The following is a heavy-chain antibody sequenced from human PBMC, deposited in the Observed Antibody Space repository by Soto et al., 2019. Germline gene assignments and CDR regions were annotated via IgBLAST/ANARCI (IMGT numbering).Heavy chain of an antibody. CDR3: AKGTYGGSAPYDYGMDV. D-gene: IGHD3-22*01. CDR2: ISFDEAKDK. V-gene: IGHV3-30*18. J-gene: IGHJ6*02. Sequence: QVQLVESGGGVVQPGGSLTLSCAASGFTFSDYGMHWVRQAPGKWLEWLTVISFDEAKDKYYSAPVRGRFSISRDNSKNTLSLQMNSLRSEDTAVYYCAKGTYGGSAPYDYGMDVWGQGTTVTVSS. CDR1: GFTFSDYG.